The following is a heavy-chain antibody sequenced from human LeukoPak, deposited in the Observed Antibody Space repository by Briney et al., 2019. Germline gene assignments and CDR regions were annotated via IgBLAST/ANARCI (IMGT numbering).Heavy chain of an antibody. CDR1: GFTFGDYA. D-gene: IGHD2-15*01. V-gene: IGHV3-49*03. CDR3: TRAGRYCSGGSCYSFY. CDR2: IRSNAHGGTT. Sequence: PGGSLRLSCTASGFTFGDYAMSWFRQAPGEGLEWVGFIRSNAHGGTTEYAASVKGRFTISRDDSKSIAYLQMDSLKTEDTAVYYCTRAGRYCSGGSCYSFYWGQGTLVTVSS. J-gene: IGHJ4*02.